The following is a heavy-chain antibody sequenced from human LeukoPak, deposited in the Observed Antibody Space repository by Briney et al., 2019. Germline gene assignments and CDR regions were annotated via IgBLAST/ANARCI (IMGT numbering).Heavy chain of an antibody. D-gene: IGHD6-13*01. Sequence: ASVKVSCKASGYTFTSYDINWVRQATGQGLEWMGWMNPNSGNTGYAQKFQGRVTMTRNTSISTAYMEPSSLRSEDTAVYYCARRGSSWFNFYYYYGMDVWGQGTTVTVSS. CDR3: ARRGSSWFNFYYYYGMDV. J-gene: IGHJ6*02. CDR1: GYTFTSYD. CDR2: MNPNSGNT. V-gene: IGHV1-8*01.